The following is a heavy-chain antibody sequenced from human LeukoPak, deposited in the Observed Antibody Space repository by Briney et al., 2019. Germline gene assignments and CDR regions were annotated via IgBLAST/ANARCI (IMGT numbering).Heavy chain of an antibody. V-gene: IGHV1-8*01. CDR1: GYTFTSYD. J-gene: IGHJ5*02. Sequence: ASVKVSCKASGYTFTSYDINWVRQATGQGLEWMGWMNPNSGNTSYAQKFQGRVTMTRNTSISTAYMELSSLRSEDTAVYYCARKYSSSWLRDHNWFDPWGQGTLVTVSS. CDR3: ARKYSSSWLRDHNWFDP. D-gene: IGHD6-13*01. CDR2: MNPNSGNT.